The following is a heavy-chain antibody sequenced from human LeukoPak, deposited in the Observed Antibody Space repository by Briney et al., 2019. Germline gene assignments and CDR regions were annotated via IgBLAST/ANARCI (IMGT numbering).Heavy chain of an antibody. V-gene: IGHV3-49*03. CDR1: GFTFGDYA. CDR3: TREAYQLLSDYYYGMDV. J-gene: IGHJ6*02. Sequence: SGGSLRLSCTASGFTFGDYAMSWFRQAPGKGLEWVGFIRSKAYGGTTEYAASVKGRFTISRDDSKSIAYLQMNSLKTEDTAVYCRTREAYQLLSDYYYGMDVWGQGTTVTVSS. D-gene: IGHD2-2*01. CDR2: IRSKAYGGTT.